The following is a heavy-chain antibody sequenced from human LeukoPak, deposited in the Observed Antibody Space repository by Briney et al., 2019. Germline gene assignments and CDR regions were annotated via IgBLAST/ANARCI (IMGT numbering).Heavy chain of an antibody. V-gene: IGHV3-21*01. J-gene: IGHJ4*02. D-gene: IGHD3-16*02. Sequence: GGSLRLSCAASGFTFSSYSMNWVRQAPGKGLEWVSSISSSSSYIYYADSVKGRFTISRDNAKNSLYLQMNSLRAEDTAVYYCARDPSSDYYVWGSYRYTNHFDYWGQGTLVTVSS. CDR3: ARDPSSDYYVWGSYRYTNHFDY. CDR2: ISSSSSYI. CDR1: GFTFSSYS.